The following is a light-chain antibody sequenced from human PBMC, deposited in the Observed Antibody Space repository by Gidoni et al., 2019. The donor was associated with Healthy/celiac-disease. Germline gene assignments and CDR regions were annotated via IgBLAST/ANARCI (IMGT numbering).Light chain of an antibody. V-gene: IGLV1-40*01. Sequence: QSVLTQPHSVSGAPGQRVTITFTGISSNNGAGYYVHWVHQLPGPAPKLLIYGNSNRPSGFPSRFSCSKSGTSASLAITGLQAEDEADYYCQSYDSILSLRVFGTGTKVTVL. CDR2: GNS. J-gene: IGLJ1*01. CDR3: QSYDSILSLRV. CDR1: SSNNGAGYY.